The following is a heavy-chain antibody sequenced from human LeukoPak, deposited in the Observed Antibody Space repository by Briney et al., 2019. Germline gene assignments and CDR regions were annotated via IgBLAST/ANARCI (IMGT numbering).Heavy chain of an antibody. CDR3: ARQSGAAIPFVY. CDR2: MNPNSGNT. V-gene: IGHV1-8*01. Sequence: ASVKVSCKASGYTFTSYDINWVRQATGQGLEWMGWMNPNSGNTGYAQKFQGRVTMTRNTSISTAYMELSSLRSEDTAMYYCARQSGAAIPFVYWGQGTLVTVSS. J-gene: IGHJ4*02. CDR1: GYTFTSYD. D-gene: IGHD2-2*02.